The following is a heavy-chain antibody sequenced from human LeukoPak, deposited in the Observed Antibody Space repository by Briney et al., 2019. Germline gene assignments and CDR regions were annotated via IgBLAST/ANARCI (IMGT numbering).Heavy chain of an antibody. Sequence: GESLKISCMGSGYSFTSYWIGWVRQMTGKGLEWMGIIYPGDSDTRYSPSFQGQVTISADQSISTAYLQWSSLKASDTAMYYCARRRDITIFGVVIIGWFDPWGQGTLVTVSS. D-gene: IGHD3-3*01. CDR1: GYSFTSYW. CDR2: IYPGDSDT. CDR3: ARRRDITIFGVVIIGWFDP. J-gene: IGHJ5*02. V-gene: IGHV5-51*01.